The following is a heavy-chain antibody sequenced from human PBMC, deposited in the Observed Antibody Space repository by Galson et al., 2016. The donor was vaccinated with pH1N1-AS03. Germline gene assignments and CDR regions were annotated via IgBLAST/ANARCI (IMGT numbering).Heavy chain of an antibody. D-gene: IGHD2/OR15-2a*01. V-gene: IGHV2-5*02. J-gene: IGHJ3*02. CDR2: VYWDETR. CDR1: GFSLATRGVG. CDR3: ALPNSGGNAFEI. Sequence: PALVTPPQTLTLTCAFSGFSLATRGVGVGWIRQPPGKALEWLALVYWDETRRYSPSLKHRLTITKDSSKNQVVLTVTSVDPVDIATYFCALPNSGGNAFEIRGPGTMVTVSS.